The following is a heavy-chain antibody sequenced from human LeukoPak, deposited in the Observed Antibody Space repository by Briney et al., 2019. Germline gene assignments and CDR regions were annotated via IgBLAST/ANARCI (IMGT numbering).Heavy chain of an antibody. CDR1: GFTFSSYG. D-gene: IGHD2-2*02. CDR2: IRYDGINK. Sequence: PGGSLRLSCAASGFTFSSYGMHWVRQAPGKGLEWVAFIRYDGINKYYADSVKGRFTISRDNSKNTLYLQMNSLRAGDTAVYYCARDSHTDYWGQGTLVTVSS. J-gene: IGHJ4*02. CDR3: ARDSHTDY. V-gene: IGHV3-30*02.